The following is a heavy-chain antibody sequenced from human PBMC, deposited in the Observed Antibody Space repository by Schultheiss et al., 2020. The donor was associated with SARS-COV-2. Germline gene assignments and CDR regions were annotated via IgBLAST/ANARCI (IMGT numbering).Heavy chain of an antibody. CDR2: IKQDGSEK. Sequence: GGSLRLSCAASGFTFSSYAMSGVRQAPGKGLEWVANIKQDGSEKYYVDSVKGRFTISRDNAKNSLYLQMNSLRAEDTAVYYCARVLSYTVTGDYFDYWGQGTLVTVSS. CDR1: GFTFSSYA. CDR3: ARVLSYTVTGDYFDY. J-gene: IGHJ4*02. V-gene: IGHV3-7*03. D-gene: IGHD4-17*01.